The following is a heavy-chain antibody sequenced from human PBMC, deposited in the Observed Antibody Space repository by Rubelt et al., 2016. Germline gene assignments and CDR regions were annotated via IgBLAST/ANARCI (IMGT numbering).Heavy chain of an antibody. CDR3: ARGPSPLKYLYDSTGYYFDY. D-gene: IGHD3-22*01. J-gene: IGHJ4*02. V-gene: IGHV3-66*01. CDR2: IYSGGAT. CDR1: GFTVSSNY. Sequence: EVQLVESAGGLVQPGGSLRLSCEASGFTVSSNYMSWVRQAPGKGLEWVSVIYSGGATYYADSVKGRFIISRDNSRNMLFLQLNSLCAEDTAVYYGARGPSPLKYLYDSTGYYFDYWGQGTLVTVSS.